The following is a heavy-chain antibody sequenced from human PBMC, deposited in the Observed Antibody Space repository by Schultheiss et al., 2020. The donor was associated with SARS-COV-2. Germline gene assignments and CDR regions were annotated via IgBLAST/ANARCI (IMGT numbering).Heavy chain of an antibody. Sequence: GESLKISCAASGFTFTASAMHWVRQAPGKGLEWVGRIKSKTDGGTTDYAAPVKGRFTISRDDSKNTLYLQMNSLKTEDTAVYYCTTDPYLFVVVPAAGDYWGQGTLVTVSS. D-gene: IGHD2-2*01. CDR2: IKSKTDGGTT. J-gene: IGHJ4*02. CDR3: TTDPYLFVVVPAAGDY. V-gene: IGHV3-15*01. CDR1: GFTFTASA.